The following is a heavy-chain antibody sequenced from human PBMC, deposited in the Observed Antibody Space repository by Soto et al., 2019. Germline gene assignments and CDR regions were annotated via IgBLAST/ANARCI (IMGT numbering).Heavy chain of an antibody. CDR2: ISSSSKAI. J-gene: IGHJ5*02. CDR3: TRQNLKHSSGWDP. CDR1: GFIFNSYP. D-gene: IGHD6-19*01. Sequence: EVQLVESGGALVQPGGSLRLSCAGSGFIFNSYPMNWVRQAPGKGLEWVAYISSSSKAIYYADSVKGRFTISRDNAKNSLYLQMNSLRDEDSAVYYCTRQNLKHSSGWDPWGQGTLVTVSS. V-gene: IGHV3-48*02.